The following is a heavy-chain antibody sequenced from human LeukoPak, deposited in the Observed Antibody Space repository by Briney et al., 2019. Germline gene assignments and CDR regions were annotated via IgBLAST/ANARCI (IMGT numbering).Heavy chain of an antibody. CDR1: GYTFTSYY. CDR2: INPSGGST. Sequence: ASVTVSCTASGYTFTSYYMHWVRQAPGQGLEWMGIINPSGGSTSYAQKFQGRVTMTRDTSTSTVYMELSSLRSEDTAVYYCARVGSSSWYAFDIWGQGTMVTVSS. J-gene: IGHJ3*02. D-gene: IGHD6-13*01. V-gene: IGHV1-46*01. CDR3: ARVGSSSWYAFDI.